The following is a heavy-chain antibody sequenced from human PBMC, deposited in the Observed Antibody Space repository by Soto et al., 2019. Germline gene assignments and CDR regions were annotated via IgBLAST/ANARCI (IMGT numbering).Heavy chain of an antibody. Sequence: AESLRLSCAVSGFTFGDHHIDCVRQAPGEGLEWVGRARNKANNYHSAYAMSMNATFTTSRDDSKNSMSLQMNSLKSEVTAVYSCVRLMGTSFDLWGQGTLVTVSS. CDR3: VRLMGTSFDL. J-gene: IGHJ4*02. V-gene: IGHV3-72*01. CDR1: GFTFGDHH. D-gene: IGHD2-8*01. CDR2: ARNKANNYHS.